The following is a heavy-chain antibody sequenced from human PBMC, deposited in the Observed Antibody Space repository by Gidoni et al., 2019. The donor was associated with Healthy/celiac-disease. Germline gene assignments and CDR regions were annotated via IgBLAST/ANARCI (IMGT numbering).Heavy chain of an antibody. Sequence: EVQLLESGGGLVQPGGSLRLSCAASGSTFSSYAMRWVCQAPGKGLEWVSAISGSGGSTYYADSVKGRFTISRDNAKNTLYLQMNSLRAEDTAVDYWAKEGLGGSVVVVAAVVDAFDIWGQGTMVTVSS. V-gene: IGHV3-23*01. CDR3: AKEGLGGSVVVVAAVVDAFDI. D-gene: IGHD2-15*01. CDR2: ISGSGGST. J-gene: IGHJ3*02. CDR1: GSTFSSYA.